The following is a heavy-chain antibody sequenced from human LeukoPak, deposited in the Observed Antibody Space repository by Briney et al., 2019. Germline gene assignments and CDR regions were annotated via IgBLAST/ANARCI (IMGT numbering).Heavy chain of an antibody. Sequence: GGSLRLSCAASGFTFSSYWMSWVRQAPGKGQEWVANIKQDGSEKYYVDSVKGRFTISRDNAKNSLYLQMNSLRAEDTAVYYCARGPPCREYCSLEFYFDYWGQGTLVTVSS. CDR2: IKQDGSEK. V-gene: IGHV3-7*05. J-gene: IGHJ4*02. D-gene: IGHD2/OR15-2a*01. CDR3: ARGPPCREYCSLEFYFDY. CDR1: GFTFSSYW.